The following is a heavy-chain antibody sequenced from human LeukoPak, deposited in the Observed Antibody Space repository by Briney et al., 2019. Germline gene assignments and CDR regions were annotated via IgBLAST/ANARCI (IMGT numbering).Heavy chain of an antibody. CDR1: GGTFSSYA. CDR2: IIPIFGTA. Sequence: SVKVSCKASGGTFSSYAISWVRQAPGQGLEWMGGIIPIFGTANYAQKFQGRVTMTTDTSTSTAYMELRSLRSDDTAVYYCAREGGGDLIDFWSGYPTNYYYYYGMDVWGQGTTVTVSS. D-gene: IGHD3-3*01. V-gene: IGHV1-69*05. J-gene: IGHJ6*02. CDR3: AREGGGDLIDFWSGYPTNYYYYYGMDV.